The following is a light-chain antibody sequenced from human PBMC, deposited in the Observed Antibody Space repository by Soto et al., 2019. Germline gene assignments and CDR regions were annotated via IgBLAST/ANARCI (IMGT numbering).Light chain of an antibody. CDR2: DAS. Sequence: DIQMTQSPSTLSASVGDRVTITCRASQSISSWLAWYQQNPGKAPKLLIYDASSLESGVPSRFSGSGSGTEFTLTIISLQPDDIATYYCQQYNSYPYTFGQGTKLEIK. CDR3: QQYNSYPYT. V-gene: IGKV1-5*01. J-gene: IGKJ2*01. CDR1: QSISSW.